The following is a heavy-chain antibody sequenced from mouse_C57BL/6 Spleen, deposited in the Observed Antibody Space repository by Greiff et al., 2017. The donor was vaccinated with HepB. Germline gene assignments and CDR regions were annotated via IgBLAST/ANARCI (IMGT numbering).Heavy chain of an antibody. J-gene: IGHJ2*01. Sequence: VMLVESGAELATPGASVTLSCKASGYTFTSYWMHWVKQRPGQGLEWIGYINPRSGYTKYNQKFKDKATLTADKSSSTAYMQLSSLTYEDSAVYYCARSYGYDGGDYWGQGTTLTVSS. CDR3: ARSYGYDGGDY. V-gene: IGHV1-7*01. D-gene: IGHD2-2*01. CDR2: INPRSGYT. CDR1: GYTFTSYW.